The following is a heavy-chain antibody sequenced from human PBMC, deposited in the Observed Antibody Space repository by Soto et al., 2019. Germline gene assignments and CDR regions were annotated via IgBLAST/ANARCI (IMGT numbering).Heavy chain of an antibody. CDR3: AIPFFGVVITSGMDV. D-gene: IGHD3-3*01. CDR2: IIRIFGTA. V-gene: IGHV1-69*13. J-gene: IGHJ6*02. CDR1: GSTFSNYA. Sequence: SVKVSCKASGSTFSNYAISWVRPAPGQGLEGRGGIIRIFGTANYAQKFQGRVTITADESTSTAYMELSSLRSEDTAVYYCAIPFFGVVITSGMDVWCQGTTVTLAS.